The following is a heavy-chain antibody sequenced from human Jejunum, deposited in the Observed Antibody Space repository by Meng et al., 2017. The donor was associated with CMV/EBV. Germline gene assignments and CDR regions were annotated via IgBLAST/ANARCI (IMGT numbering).Heavy chain of an antibody. CDR1: GLSLSTTAVG. J-gene: IGHJ4*02. CDR3: AKRLSAGSFDY. Sequence: CTLSGLSLSTTAVGVGWIRQPPGKALEWFALIYGNDDKRYSPSLKSRLTITKDTSKNQVVLIMTNMDPVDTATYFCAKRLSAGSFDYWGPGILVTVSS. V-gene: IGHV2-5*01. CDR2: IYGNDDK.